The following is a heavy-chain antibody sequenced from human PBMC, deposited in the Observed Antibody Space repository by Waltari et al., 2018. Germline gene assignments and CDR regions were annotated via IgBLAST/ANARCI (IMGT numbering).Heavy chain of an antibody. Sequence: EVQLVQSGAEVKKPGATVKISCKASGYTFTDYYMHWVQQATGQGLEWMELVDPEDGETIYAEKFQVRVTITAVTSTDTAYMELSSLISEDTAVYYCATALIVGATDFDYWGQGTLVTVSS. V-gene: IGHV1-69-2*01. J-gene: IGHJ4*02. D-gene: IGHD1-26*01. CDR3: ATALIVGATDFDY. CDR1: GYTFTDYY. CDR2: VDPEDGET.